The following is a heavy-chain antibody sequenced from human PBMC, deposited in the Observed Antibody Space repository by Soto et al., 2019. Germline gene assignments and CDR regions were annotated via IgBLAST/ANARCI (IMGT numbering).Heavy chain of an antibody. CDR3: ARRRYCGADCYSKYYYGMDV. V-gene: IGHV1-69*02. Sequence: QVQLVQSGAEVKKPGSSVKVSCRASGRTFSSYTVSWVRQAPGQGLEWMGRIIPVLGVTNYAQKFKGRVTITADKSKNTAYMELSSLRSGDTAIYYCARRRYCGADCYSKYYYGMDVWGQGTTVTVSS. J-gene: IGHJ6*02. CDR2: IIPVLGVT. CDR1: GRTFSSYT. D-gene: IGHD2-21*02.